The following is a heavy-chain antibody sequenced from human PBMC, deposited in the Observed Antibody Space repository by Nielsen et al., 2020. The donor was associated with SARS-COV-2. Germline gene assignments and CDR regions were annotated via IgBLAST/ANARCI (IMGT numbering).Heavy chain of an antibody. V-gene: IGHV3-23*01. CDR3: ARPYSGSYYGGCDY. CDR2: ISGDGSST. J-gene: IGHJ4*02. Sequence: GESLKISCAASGFTFSRYAMSWVRQAPGKGLEWVAHISGDGSSTYYADSVKGRFTISRDSSKNTLYLQMNSLRAEDTAVYYCARPYSGSYYGGCDYWGQGTLVTVSS. D-gene: IGHD1-26*01. CDR1: GFTFSRYA.